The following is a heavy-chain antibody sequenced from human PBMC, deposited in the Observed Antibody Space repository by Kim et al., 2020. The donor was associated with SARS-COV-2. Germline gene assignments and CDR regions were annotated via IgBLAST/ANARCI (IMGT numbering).Heavy chain of an antibody. CDR1: GFTFGDYP. J-gene: IGHJ4*02. V-gene: IGHV3-49*04. Sequence: GGSLRLSCAASGFTFGDYPMNWVRQAPGKGLEWVGFIRSKASGGTTEHAASVKGRFTVSRDDSKSIAYLQMNSQKTEDTAVYYCIRGVKSGGDYWGQGTLVTVSS. D-gene: IGHD3-10*01. CDR2: IRSKASGGTT. CDR3: IRGVKSGGDY.